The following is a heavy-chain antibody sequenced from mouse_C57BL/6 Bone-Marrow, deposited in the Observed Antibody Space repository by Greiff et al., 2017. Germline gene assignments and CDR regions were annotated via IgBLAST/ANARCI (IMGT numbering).Heavy chain of an antibody. V-gene: IGHV1-64*01. D-gene: IGHD1-1*01. J-gene: IGHJ1*03. CDR2: IHPNSGST. Sequence: QVQLQQPGAELVKPGASVKLSCKASGYTFTSYWMHWVKQRPGQGLEWIGMIHPNSGSTNYNEKFKSKATLTVDKSSSTAYMHLSSLTSEDSAVYYCARGGIYHYGSGGWYFDVWGTGTTVTVSS. CDR3: ARGGIYHYGSGGWYFDV. CDR1: GYTFTSYW.